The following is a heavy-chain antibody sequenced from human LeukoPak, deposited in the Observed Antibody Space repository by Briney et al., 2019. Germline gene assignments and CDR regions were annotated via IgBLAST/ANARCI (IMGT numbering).Heavy chain of an antibody. CDR3: ARSHYDHDY. J-gene: IGHJ4*02. V-gene: IGHV3-21*01. Sequence: KAGGSLNLSCAASGFTFSSYSMNWVRQAPGKGLEWVSSISSSSTYIYYADSVKGRFTLSRDNATNSLYLQMNSLRAEDTAVYYCARSHYDHDYWGQGTLVTVSS. CDR1: GFTFSSYS. CDR2: ISSSSTYI. D-gene: IGHD3-16*01.